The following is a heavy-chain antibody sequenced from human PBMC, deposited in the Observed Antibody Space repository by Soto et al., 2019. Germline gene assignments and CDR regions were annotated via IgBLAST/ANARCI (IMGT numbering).Heavy chain of an antibody. Sequence: QVQLVQSGAEVKKPGSSVKVSCKASGGTFSSYTISWVRQAPGQGLEWMGRIIPILGIANYAQKFQGRVTITADKSTSTAYMELSSLRSEDTAVYYCADDYGDHGAFDYWGQGTLVTVSS. V-gene: IGHV1-69*02. D-gene: IGHD4-17*01. CDR3: ADDYGDHGAFDY. J-gene: IGHJ4*02. CDR1: GGTFSSYT. CDR2: IIPILGIA.